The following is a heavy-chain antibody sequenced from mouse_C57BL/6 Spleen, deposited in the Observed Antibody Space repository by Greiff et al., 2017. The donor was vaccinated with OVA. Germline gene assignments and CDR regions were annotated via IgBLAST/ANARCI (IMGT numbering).Heavy chain of an antibody. J-gene: IGHJ4*01. CDR3: ARGVLRYGAMDY. D-gene: IGHD1-1*01. Sequence: EVQLQQSGPVLVKPGASVKMSCKASGYTFTDYYMNWVKQSHGKSLEWIGVINPYNGGTSYNQKFKGKATLTVDTSSSTAYMELNSLTSEDSAVYYCARGVLRYGAMDYWGQGTSVTVSS. V-gene: IGHV1-19*01. CDR2: INPYNGGT. CDR1: GYTFTDYY.